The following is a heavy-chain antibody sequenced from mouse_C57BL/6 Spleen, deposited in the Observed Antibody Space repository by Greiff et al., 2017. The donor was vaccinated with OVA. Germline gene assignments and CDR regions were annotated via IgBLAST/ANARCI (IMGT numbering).Heavy chain of an antibody. V-gene: IGHV5-9-1*02. D-gene: IGHD1-1*01. CDR1: GFTFSSYA. J-gene: IGHJ1*03. CDR2: ISSGGDYI. CDR3: TRDYGSSFDV. Sequence: EVKLQESGEGLVKPGGSLKLSCAASGFTFSSYAMSWVRQTPEKRLEWVAYISSGGDYIYYADTVKGRFTISRDNARNTLYLQMSSLKSEDTAMYYCTRDYGSSFDVWGTGTTVTVSS.